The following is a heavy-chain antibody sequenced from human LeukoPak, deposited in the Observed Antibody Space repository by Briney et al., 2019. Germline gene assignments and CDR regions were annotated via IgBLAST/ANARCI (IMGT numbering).Heavy chain of an antibody. V-gene: IGHV4-39*01. Sequence: SETLSLTCTVSGGSISSSSYYWGWIRQPPGKGLEWIGGIYYSGSTYYNPSLKSRVTISVDTSKNQFSLKLSSVTAADTAAYYCARHGSPTYCSSTSCYGSMPFDPWGQGTLVTVSS. D-gene: IGHD2-2*01. J-gene: IGHJ5*02. CDR1: GGSISSSSYY. CDR2: IYYSGST. CDR3: ARHGSPTYCSSTSCYGSMPFDP.